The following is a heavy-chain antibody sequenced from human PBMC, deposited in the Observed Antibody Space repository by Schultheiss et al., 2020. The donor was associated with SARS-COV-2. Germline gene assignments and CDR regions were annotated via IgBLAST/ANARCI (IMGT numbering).Heavy chain of an antibody. Sequence: SQTLSLTCTVSGGSISSSSDYWGWIRQPPGKGLEWIGSIYFSGSTNYNPSLKSRVTISVDTSKNQFSLKLSSVTAADTAVYYCARDDRDRLQPGGYYYYAMDVWGQGTTVTVSS. V-gene: IGHV4-39*07. CDR1: GGSISSSSDY. CDR3: ARDDRDRLQPGGYYYYAMDV. J-gene: IGHJ6*02. D-gene: IGHD5-24*01. CDR2: IYFSGST.